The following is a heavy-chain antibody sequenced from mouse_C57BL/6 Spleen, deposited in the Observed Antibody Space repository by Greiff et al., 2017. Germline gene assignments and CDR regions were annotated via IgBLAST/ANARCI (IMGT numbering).Heavy chain of an antibody. Sequence: EVKVEESGGGLVQPGGSMKLSCAASGFTFSDAWMDWVRQSPEKGLEWVAEIRNKANNHATYYAESVKGRFTISRYDSKSSVYLQMNSLRAEDTGIYYWTGSTMVYYAMDYWGQGTSVTVSS. CDR3: TGSTMVYYAMDY. J-gene: IGHJ4*01. CDR2: IRNKANNHAT. CDR1: GFTFSDAW. D-gene: IGHD2-1*01. V-gene: IGHV6-6*01.